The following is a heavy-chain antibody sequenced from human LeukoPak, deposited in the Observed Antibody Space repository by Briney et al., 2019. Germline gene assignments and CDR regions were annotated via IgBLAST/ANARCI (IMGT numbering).Heavy chain of an antibody. CDR1: GFTFSNYW. Sequence: PGGSLRLSCAASGFTFSNYWMHWVRQAPGKGLVWVSRINSDGSSTTYADSVKGRFTISRDNAKNTLYLQMNSLRAEDTAVYYCARVGGSGTYDYWGQGTLVTVSP. D-gene: IGHD3-10*01. J-gene: IGHJ4*02. V-gene: IGHV3-74*03. CDR3: ARVGGSGTYDY. CDR2: INSDGSST.